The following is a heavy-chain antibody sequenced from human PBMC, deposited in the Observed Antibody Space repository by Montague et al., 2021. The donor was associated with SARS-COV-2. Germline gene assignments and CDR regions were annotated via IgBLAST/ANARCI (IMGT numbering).Heavy chain of an antibody. V-gene: IGHV4-59*08. D-gene: IGHD2-15*01. CDR1: GGSISSFY. CDR3: ARHYSATLPAVY. CDR2: ISDSGST. Sequence: SETLSLTCTVSGGSISSFYWSWFRQPPGKGLEWIWYISDSGSTNYNPSLTSRVTMSVDTSKNQFSLKVNSVTAADTAVSYCARHYSATLPAVYWGQGTLVTVSS. J-gene: IGHJ4*02.